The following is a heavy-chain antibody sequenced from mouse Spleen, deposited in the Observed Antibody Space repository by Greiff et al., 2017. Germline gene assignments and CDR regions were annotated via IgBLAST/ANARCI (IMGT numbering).Heavy chain of an antibody. CDR2: ISDGGSYT. CDR1: GFTFSDYY. CDR3: ARGTMITTGSFAY. Sequence: VQLKQSGGGLVKPGGSLKLSCAASGFTFSDYYMYWVRQTPEKRLEWVATISDGGSYTYYPDSVKGRFTISRDNAKNNLYLQMSSLKSEDTAMYYCARGTMITTGSFAYWGQGTLVTVSA. J-gene: IGHJ3*01. D-gene: IGHD2-4*01. V-gene: IGHV5-4*02.